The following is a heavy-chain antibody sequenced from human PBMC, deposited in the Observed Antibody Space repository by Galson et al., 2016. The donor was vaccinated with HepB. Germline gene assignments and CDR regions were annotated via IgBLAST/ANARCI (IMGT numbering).Heavy chain of an antibody. D-gene: IGHD2/OR15-2a*01. CDR1: GGSFTGYY. V-gene: IGHV4-34*10. CDR3: ARYRRSPKVRPSTTTRGGLDV. Sequence: ETLSLTCALYGGSFTGYYWNWIRQSPGRGLEWIGDITHAGGTNYNPSLNSRVAMSIDTVKSQFSLKLSSVTVADTAIYYCARYRRSPKVRPSTTTRGGLDVWGQGTTVTVS. CDR2: ITHAGGT. J-gene: IGHJ6*02.